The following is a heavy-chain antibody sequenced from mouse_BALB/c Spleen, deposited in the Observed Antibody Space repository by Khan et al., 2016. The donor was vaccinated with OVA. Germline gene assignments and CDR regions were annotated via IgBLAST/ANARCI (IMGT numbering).Heavy chain of an antibody. D-gene: IGHD2-14*01. Sequence: QVQLKESGPGLVAPSQSLSITCTVSGFSLSRYNIHWVRQPPGKGLEWLGVIWGGGGTDYNSTLISRLSISKDNSKSQVFLKMNSLQTDDTAMYYCARAYYRYDGYYAMDFWGQGTSVTVSS. CDR1: GFSLSRYN. J-gene: IGHJ4*01. CDR3: ARAYYRYDGYYAMDF. CDR2: IWGGGGT. V-gene: IGHV2-6-4*01.